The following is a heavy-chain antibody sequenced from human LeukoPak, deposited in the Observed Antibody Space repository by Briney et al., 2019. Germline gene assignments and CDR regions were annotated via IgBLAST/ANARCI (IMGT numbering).Heavy chain of an antibody. V-gene: IGHV3-23*01. CDR3: AKGDYYGSGSSFRIGMDV. CDR2: VTAGAGNT. J-gene: IGHJ6*02. CDR1: GFTFSSYG. D-gene: IGHD3-10*01. Sequence: GGSLRLAFAASGFTFSSYGMSWVRQAPGKWLEWGSAVTAGAGNTYYAASVKGRFTISRTNYKNTLYLQVNSLRAEDAAVYYCAKGDYYGSGSSFRIGMDVWGQGTTVTVSS.